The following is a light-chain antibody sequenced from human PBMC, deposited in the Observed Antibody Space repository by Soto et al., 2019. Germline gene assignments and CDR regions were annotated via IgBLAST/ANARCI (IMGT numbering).Light chain of an antibody. CDR3: QQYSKWPIT. CDR1: QGVISY. Sequence: EIVLTQSPATLSLSPGERSTLSCRASQGVISYLAWYQQKPGQAPRLLIYGASTRATGIPARFSGSGSGTEFSLTISSLQSEDFAVYYCQQYSKWPITFGQGTRLEI. J-gene: IGKJ5*01. V-gene: IGKV3-15*01. CDR2: GAS.